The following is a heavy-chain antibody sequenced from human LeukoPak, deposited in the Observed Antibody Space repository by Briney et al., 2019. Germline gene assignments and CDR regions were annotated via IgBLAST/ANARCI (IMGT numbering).Heavy chain of an antibody. CDR3: ARAKALGYCSGGSCYPRGFDP. CDR1: GGSFGGYY. V-gene: IGHV4-34*01. D-gene: IGHD2-15*01. CDR2: INHSGST. J-gene: IGHJ5*02. Sequence: PSETLSLTCAVYGGSFGGYYWSWIRQPPGKGLEWIGEINHSGSTNYNPSLKSRVTISVDTSKNQFSLKLSSVTAADTAVYYCARAKALGYCSGGSCYPRGFDPWGQGTLVTVSS.